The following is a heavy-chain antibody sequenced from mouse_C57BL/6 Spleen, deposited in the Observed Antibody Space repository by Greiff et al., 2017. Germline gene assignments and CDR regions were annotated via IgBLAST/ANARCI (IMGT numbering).Heavy chain of an antibody. CDR3: ARYYGSSPNWYFDV. CDR1: GYTFTSYW. J-gene: IGHJ1*03. D-gene: IGHD1-1*01. Sequence: QVQLQQSGAELVKPGASVKLSCKASGYTFTSYWMHWVKQRPGRGLEWIGRIDPNSGGTKYNEKFKSKATLTVDKPSSTADMQLSSLTSEDSAVYYCARYYGSSPNWYFDVWGTGTTVTVSS. CDR2: IDPNSGGT. V-gene: IGHV1-72*01.